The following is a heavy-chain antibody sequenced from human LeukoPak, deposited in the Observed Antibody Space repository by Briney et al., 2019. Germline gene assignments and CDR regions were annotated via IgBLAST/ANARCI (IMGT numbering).Heavy chain of an antibody. Sequence: PSETLSLTCTVSGGSISSDDYYWSWIRQPPGKGLEWIGYIYYSGSTYYNPSLKSRVTISVDTSKNQFSLKVSSVTAADTAVYYCARVRDDSSGYAVYYFDYWGQGTLVTVSS. CDR3: ARVRDDSSGYAVYYFDY. CDR1: GGSISSDDYY. D-gene: IGHD3-22*01. V-gene: IGHV4-30-4*01. J-gene: IGHJ4*02. CDR2: IYYSGST.